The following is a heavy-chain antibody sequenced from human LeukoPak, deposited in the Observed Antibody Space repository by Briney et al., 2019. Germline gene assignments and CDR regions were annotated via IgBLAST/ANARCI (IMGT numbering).Heavy chain of an antibody. CDR3: ARDWLAGNPYHTFDL. Sequence: GGSLRLSCVASGFTFRSYWMTWVPQAPGEGLEYVANIKEDGSEGYYVDSVKGRFSISRDNAKNSLHLQMNSLRAEDTAVYYCARDWLAGNPYHTFDLWGKGTMVTVSS. CDR1: GFTFRSYW. CDR2: IKEDGSEG. D-gene: IGHD3-22*01. J-gene: IGHJ3*01. V-gene: IGHV3-7*01.